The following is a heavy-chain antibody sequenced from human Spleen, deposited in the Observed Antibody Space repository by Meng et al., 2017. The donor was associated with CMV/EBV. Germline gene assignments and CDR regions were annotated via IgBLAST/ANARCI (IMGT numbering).Heavy chain of an antibody. CDR2: SSGSGGST. J-gene: IGHJ4*02. CDR3: AKKWETLSN. CDR1: GFTFSSYA. V-gene: IGHV3-23*01. D-gene: IGHD1-26*01. Sequence: LSGEASGFTFSSYAMSWVRQAPGKGVEWVSASSGSGGSTYYADSVKGRFTISRDNSKNTLYLQMNSLRAEDTAVYYCAKKWETLSNWGQGTLVTVSS.